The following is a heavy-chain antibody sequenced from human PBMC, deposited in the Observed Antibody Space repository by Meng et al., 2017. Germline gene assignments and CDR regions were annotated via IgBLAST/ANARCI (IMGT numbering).Heavy chain of an antibody. V-gene: IGHV3-30*04. CDR2: MSYDGSNK. CDR1: GFTFSSYA. Sequence: GESLKISCAASGFTFSSYAMHWVRQAPGKGLEWVAVMSYDGSNKYYADSVKGRFTISRDNSKNTLYLQMNSLRAEDTAAYYCARVRYSSSWYAFDYWGQGTLVTVSS. J-gene: IGHJ4*02. D-gene: IGHD6-13*01. CDR3: ARVRYSSSWYAFDY.